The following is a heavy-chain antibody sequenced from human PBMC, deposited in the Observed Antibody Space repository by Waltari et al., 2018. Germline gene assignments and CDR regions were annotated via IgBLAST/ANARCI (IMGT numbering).Heavy chain of an antibody. CDR1: FSSYW. CDR2: IKQDGSEK. Sequence: FSSYWMSWVRQAPGKGLEWVANIKQDGSEKYYVDSVKGRFTISRDNAKNSLYLQMNSLRAEDTAVYYCARDLVYYDSSGYSHDYWGQGTLVTVSS. CDR3: ARDLVYYDSSGYSHDY. D-gene: IGHD3-22*01. V-gene: IGHV3-7*01. J-gene: IGHJ4*02.